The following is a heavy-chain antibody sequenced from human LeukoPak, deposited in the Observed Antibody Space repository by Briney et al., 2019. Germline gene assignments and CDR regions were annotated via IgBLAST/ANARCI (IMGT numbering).Heavy chain of an antibody. CDR3: ARGLYHYDFWSGYSSLRLDPFDY. V-gene: IGHV3-64*01. J-gene: IGHJ4*02. D-gene: IGHD3-3*01. CDR1: GFTFSSYA. CDR2: INSSGGST. Sequence: GGSLRLSCVASGFTFSSYAMHWVRQTPGKGLEYVSGINSSGGSTHFANSVKGRFTISRDNSKHTLYLQMGSLRTEDMAVYYCARGLYHYDFWSGYSSLRLDPFDYWGQGTLVTVSS.